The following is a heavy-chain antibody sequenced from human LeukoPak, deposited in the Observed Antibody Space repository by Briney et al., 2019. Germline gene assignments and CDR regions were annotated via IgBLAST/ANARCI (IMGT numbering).Heavy chain of an antibody. D-gene: IGHD4-17*01. J-gene: IGHJ4*02. CDR1: GFTLSTYW. CDR3: AREEGTYGGFDY. V-gene: IGHV3-7*01. Sequence: GGSLRLSCAASGFTLSTYWMSWVRQAPGKGLEWVADIKQDGSEKYYVDSVKGRFTISRENAKNSLYLQMNSLRAEDTAVYYCAREEGTYGGFDYWGQGTLVTVSS. CDR2: IKQDGSEK.